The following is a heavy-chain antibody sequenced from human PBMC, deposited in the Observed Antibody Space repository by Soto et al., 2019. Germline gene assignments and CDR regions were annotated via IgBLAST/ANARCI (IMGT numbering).Heavy chain of an antibody. CDR3: ARLVAVALVNYFDF. Sequence: QLVQSGAEVKKPGASVKVSCKVSSFTLNSYGISWVRQAPGQGLEWMGWISAYNGNTNYAQKYQGRVTKTTDPYTRTAYMELRSLRSDETAAYYFARLVAVALVNYFDFWGQGTLVTVTS. CDR2: ISAYNGNT. J-gene: IGHJ4*02. V-gene: IGHV1-18*01. CDR1: SFTLNSYG. D-gene: IGHD6-19*01.